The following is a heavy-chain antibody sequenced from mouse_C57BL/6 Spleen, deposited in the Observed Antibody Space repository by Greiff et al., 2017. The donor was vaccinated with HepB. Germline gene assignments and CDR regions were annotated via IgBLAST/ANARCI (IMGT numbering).Heavy chain of an antibody. V-gene: IGHV5-9-1*02. CDR3: TRDGIFYYAMDY. D-gene: IGHD2-3*01. CDR2: ISSGGDYI. J-gene: IGHJ4*01. CDR1: GFTFSSYA. Sequence: EVKLMESGEGLVKPGGSLKLSCAASGFTFSSYAMSWVRQTPEKRLEWVAYISSGGDYIYYADTVKGRVTISRDNARNTLYLQMSSLKSEDTAMYYCTRDGIFYYAMDYWGQGTSVTVSS.